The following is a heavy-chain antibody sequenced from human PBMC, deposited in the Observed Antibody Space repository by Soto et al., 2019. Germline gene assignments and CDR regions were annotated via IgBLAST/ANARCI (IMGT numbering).Heavy chain of an antibody. CDR3: ARDSDGVVVMTHFDS. D-gene: IGHD2-21*01. J-gene: IGHJ4*02. CDR2: IWYDGSNE. V-gene: IGHV3-33*01. CDR1: GFTFSSYG. Sequence: QVQLVESGGGVVQPGRSLRLSCAASGFTFSSYGMHWVRQAPGKGLEWVAVIWYDGSNEYYVDSVKGRVTISRDNSKNPLFLQMNALRAEDTAVYFCARDSDGVVVMTHFDSWGQGTLVTVSS.